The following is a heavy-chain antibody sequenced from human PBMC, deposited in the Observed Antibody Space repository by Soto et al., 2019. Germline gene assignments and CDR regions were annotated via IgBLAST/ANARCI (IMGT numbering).Heavy chain of an antibody. D-gene: IGHD6-19*01. J-gene: IGHJ4*02. CDR3: AKDTQQSSTGWFLWTY. CDR2: IKGTDGTT. V-gene: IGHV3-23*01. Sequence: EVQLLESGGGLVQPGGSLRLSCAASGFIFNNYAMSWVRQAPGKGLEWVSAIKGTDGTTYYADSVKGRFTISRDISKNTLYLQMNSLRAEDTAVYRCAKDTQQSSTGWFLWTYWGQGTLVTVSS. CDR1: GFIFNNYA.